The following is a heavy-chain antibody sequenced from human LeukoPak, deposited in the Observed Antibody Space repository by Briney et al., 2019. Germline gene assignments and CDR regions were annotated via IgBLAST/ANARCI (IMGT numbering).Heavy chain of an antibody. V-gene: IGHV4-61*01. CDR1: GDSVTSGTYF. CDR3: ARDSPLYSGYDVFDY. Sequence: SETLSLTCTVSGDSVTSGTYFWTWIRQPPGKGLEWIGYIYYSGSTNYNPSLKSRVTISADTSKNQFSLKLSSVTAADTAMYYCARDSPLYSGYDVFDYWGQGTLVTASS. D-gene: IGHD5-12*01. J-gene: IGHJ4*02. CDR2: IYYSGST.